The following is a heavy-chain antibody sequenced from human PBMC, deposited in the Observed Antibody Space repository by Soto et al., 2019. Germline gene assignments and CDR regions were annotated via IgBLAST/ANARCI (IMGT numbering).Heavy chain of an antibody. D-gene: IGHD2-2*01. CDR2: INAGNGNT. V-gene: IGHV1-3*01. CDR1: GYTFTSYA. J-gene: IGHJ3*02. Sequence: ASVKVSCKASGYTFTSYAMHWVRQAPGQRLERMGWINAGNGNTKYSQKFQGRVTITRDTSASTAYMELSSLRSEDTAVYSCATAIADDAFDIWGRGTMVTVSS. CDR3: ATAIADDAFDI.